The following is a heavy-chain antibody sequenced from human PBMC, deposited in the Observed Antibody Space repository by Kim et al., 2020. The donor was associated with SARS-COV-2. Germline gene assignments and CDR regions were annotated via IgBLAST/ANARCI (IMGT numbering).Heavy chain of an antibody. CDR2: IYPGDSDT. CDR3: ASSSRELRNYRVYYGMDV. CDR1: GYSFTSYW. Sequence: GESLKISCKGSGYSFTSYWIGWVRQMPGKGLEWMGIIYPGDSDTRYSPSFQGQVTISADKSISTAYLQWSSLKASDTAMYYCASSSRELRNYRVYYGMDVWGQGTTVTVSS. V-gene: IGHV5-51*01. J-gene: IGHJ6*02. D-gene: IGHD1-26*01.